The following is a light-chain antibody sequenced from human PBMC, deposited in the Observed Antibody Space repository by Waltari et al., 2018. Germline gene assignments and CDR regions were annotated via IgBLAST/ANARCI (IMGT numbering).Light chain of an antibody. Sequence: QSVLTQPPSASGTPGQRVTISCSGTSSNTGSNSVNWYQHLPGAAPQLLIYIDNRPPSGVPDRFSGSKSGSSATLAISGLQSEDEADYYCSSWDDSLKGPLFGGGTKLTVL. J-gene: IGLJ3*02. CDR1: SSNTGSNS. CDR2: IDN. V-gene: IGLV1-44*01. CDR3: SSWDDSLKGPL.